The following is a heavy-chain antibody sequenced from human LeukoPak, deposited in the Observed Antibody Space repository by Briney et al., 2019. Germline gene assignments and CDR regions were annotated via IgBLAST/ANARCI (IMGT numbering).Heavy chain of an antibody. V-gene: IGHV5-51*01. Sequence: GESLKISCAGSGYSITSYWIGWVRQLPGKGLEWMRIIYPCDSDTKYSPSFQGQVTISADKSISTAYLQWSSLEASDTAMYYCAIPYYYGSGSYSDYWGQGTLVTVSS. CDR3: AIPYYYGSGSYSDY. D-gene: IGHD3-10*01. CDR1: GYSITSYW. CDR2: IYPCDSDT. J-gene: IGHJ4*02.